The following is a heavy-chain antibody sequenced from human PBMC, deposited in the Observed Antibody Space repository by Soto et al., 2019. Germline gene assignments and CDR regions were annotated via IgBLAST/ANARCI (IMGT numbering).Heavy chain of an antibody. Sequence: QVQLVESGGGVVQPGRSLRLSCAASGFTFSSYGMHWVRQAPGKGLEWVAVISYDGSYKYYADSMKGRVTISRDNSKNTLYVEMTSLRVEDRAVYYCAKEGAVVATTPDFDYWGQGTLVTVSS. V-gene: IGHV3-30*18. J-gene: IGHJ4*02. CDR3: AKEGAVVATTPDFDY. CDR1: GFTFSSYG. CDR2: ISYDGSYK. D-gene: IGHD5-12*01.